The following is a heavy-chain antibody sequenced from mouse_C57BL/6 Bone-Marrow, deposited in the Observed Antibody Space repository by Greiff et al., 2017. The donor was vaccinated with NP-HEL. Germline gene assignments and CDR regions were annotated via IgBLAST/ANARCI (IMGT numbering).Heavy chain of an antibody. CDR3: AGLISHYYVSSERAWFAY. CDR2: IDPSDSYT. Sequence: QVQLQQPGAELVRPGTSVKLSCKASGYTFTSYWMHWVKQRHGQGLEWIGVIDPSDSYTNYNQKFKCKATLTVDTSSSTAYMQRSSLTSEDSAVDYCAGLISHYYVSSERAWFAYWGQGTLVTVSA. J-gene: IGHJ3*01. V-gene: IGHV1-59*01. D-gene: IGHD1-1*01. CDR1: GYTFTSYW.